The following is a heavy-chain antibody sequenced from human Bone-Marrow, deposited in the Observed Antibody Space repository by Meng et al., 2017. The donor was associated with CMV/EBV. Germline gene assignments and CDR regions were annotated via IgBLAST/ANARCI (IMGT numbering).Heavy chain of an antibody. CDR1: GGSFSGYY. V-gene: IGHV4-34*09. CDR3: ARIDPRTYYYYGMDV. J-gene: IGHJ6*02. Sequence: LRLSCAVYGGSFSGYYWSWIRQPPGKGLEWIGEINHSGSTNYNPSLKSRVTISVDTSKNQFSLKLSSVTAADTAVYYCARIDPRTYYYYGMDVWGQGTTVTVSS. CDR2: INHSGST.